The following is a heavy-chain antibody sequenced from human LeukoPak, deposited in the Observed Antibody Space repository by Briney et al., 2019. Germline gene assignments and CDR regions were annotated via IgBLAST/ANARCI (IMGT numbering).Heavy chain of an antibody. CDR3: ARSYYGSGTSYGMAV. J-gene: IGHJ6*02. CDR2: IKQDGSEK. CDR1: GFTFSRHW. Sequence: PGGSLRLSCAVSGFTFSRHWMSWVRQAPGKGLEWLANIKQDGSEKYYVDSVEGRFTISRDNAKNSLYLQMNSLRAEDTAVYYCARSYYGSGTSYGMAVWGQGTTVTVSS. D-gene: IGHD3-10*01. V-gene: IGHV3-7*01.